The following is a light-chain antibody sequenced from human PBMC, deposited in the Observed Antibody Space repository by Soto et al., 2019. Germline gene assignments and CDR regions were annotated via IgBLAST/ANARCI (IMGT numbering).Light chain of an antibody. CDR1: SSDVGGYNY. V-gene: IGLV2-14*01. CDR3: STYTSSSTPEV. Sequence: QSALTQPASVSGSPGQSITISCTGTSSDVGGYNYVSWYQQHPGKAPKLMIYEVSNRPSGVSNRFSGSKSGNTASLTISGLQAEDEADYYYSTYTSSSTPEVFGGGTKLTVL. CDR2: EVS. J-gene: IGLJ3*02.